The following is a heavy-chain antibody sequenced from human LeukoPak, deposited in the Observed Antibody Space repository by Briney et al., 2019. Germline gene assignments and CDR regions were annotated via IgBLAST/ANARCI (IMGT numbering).Heavy chain of an antibody. CDR2: INSDGSST. D-gene: IGHD1-26*01. Sequence: GGSLRLSCAASGFIFSSYPMNWVRQAPGKGLEWVSRINSDGSSTSYADSVKGRFTISRDNAKNTLYLQMNSLRAEDTAVYYCARVRSGSYYPYFDYWGQGTLVTVSS. CDR1: GFIFSSYP. CDR3: ARVRSGSYYPYFDY. V-gene: IGHV3-74*01. J-gene: IGHJ4*02.